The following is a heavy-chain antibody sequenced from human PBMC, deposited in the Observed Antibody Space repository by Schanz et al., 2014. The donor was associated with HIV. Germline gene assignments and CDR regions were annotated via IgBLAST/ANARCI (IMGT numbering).Heavy chain of an antibody. CDR1: GFTFNSYG. CDR2: INWNGGST. V-gene: IGHV3-20*04. Sequence: VQLVESGGGVVQPGRSLRLSCAASGFTFNSYGMSWVRQTPGKGLEWVSGINWNGGSTGYADSVKGRFTISRDYSKNTLYLQMNSLRAEDTAVYYCAREGAPRGSGDYWGQGTLVTVSS. CDR3: AREGAPRGSGDY. J-gene: IGHJ4*02. D-gene: IGHD3-16*01.